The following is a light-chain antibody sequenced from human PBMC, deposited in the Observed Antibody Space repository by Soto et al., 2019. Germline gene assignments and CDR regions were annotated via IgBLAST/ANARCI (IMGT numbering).Light chain of an antibody. V-gene: IGKV3-15*01. CDR3: QQYNDRPRT. Sequence: ELVVTQSPATLSVSPGERATLSCRASQFVSTNLAWYQQRPGQAPRLLIYGASTRAIGVPARFSGSGSGTEFTLTISSLQSEDFAVYYCQQYNDRPRTFGQGTKVDI. J-gene: IGKJ1*01. CDR1: QFVSTN. CDR2: GAS.